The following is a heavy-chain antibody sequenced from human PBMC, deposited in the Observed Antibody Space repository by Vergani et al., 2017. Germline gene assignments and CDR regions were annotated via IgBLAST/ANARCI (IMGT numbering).Heavy chain of an antibody. J-gene: IGHJ4*02. Sequence: EVQLMESGGGLVKPGESLRLSCVASGFMFTDTWMSWVRQAPGKGLECIGRIKSKAHGETADYGAPVKGRFSISRDDSKKMLYLQMNNLKTEDTAVYYWTTGPPIAVFGVLLPRSDYGGQGVLVTVSS. CDR2: IKSKAHGETA. CDR1: GFMFTDTW. CDR3: TTGPPIAVFGVLLPRSDY. V-gene: IGHV3-15*05. D-gene: IGHD3-3*01.